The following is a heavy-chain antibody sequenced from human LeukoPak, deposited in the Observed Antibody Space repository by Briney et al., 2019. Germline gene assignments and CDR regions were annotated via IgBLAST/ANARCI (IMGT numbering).Heavy chain of an antibody. CDR1: GITFSSYA. Sequence: GGSLRLSCAASGITFSSYAMHWVRQAPGKGLEWVAVISYDGSNKYYADSVKGRFTISRDNSKNTLYLQMNSLRAEDTAVYHCARDLYGGYLGLDYWGQGTLVTVSS. D-gene: IGHD5-12*01. CDR3: ARDLYGGYLGLDY. J-gene: IGHJ4*02. CDR2: ISYDGSNK. V-gene: IGHV3-30-3*01.